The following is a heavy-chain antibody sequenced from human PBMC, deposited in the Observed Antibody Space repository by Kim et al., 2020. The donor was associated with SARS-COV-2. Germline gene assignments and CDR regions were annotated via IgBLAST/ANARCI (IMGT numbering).Heavy chain of an antibody. CDR3: ARDHNGDYGNYGYYFDY. CDR2: IWYDGSNK. V-gene: IGHV3-33*01. Sequence: GGSLRLSCAASGFTFSSYGMHWVRQAPGKGLEWVAVIWYDGSNKYYADSVKGRFTISRDNSKNTLYLQMNSLRAEDTAVYYCARDHNGDYGNYGYYFDYWGQGTLVTVSS. J-gene: IGHJ4*02. CDR1: GFTFSSYG. D-gene: IGHD4-17*01.